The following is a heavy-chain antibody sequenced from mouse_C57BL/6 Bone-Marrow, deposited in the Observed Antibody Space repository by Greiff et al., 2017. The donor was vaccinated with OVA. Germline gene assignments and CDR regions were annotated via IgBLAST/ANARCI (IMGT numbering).Heavy chain of an antibody. CDR3: ARLGWYPYSFDY. J-gene: IGHJ2*01. D-gene: IGHD1-1*02. CDR1: GYTFTSYW. Sequence: QVQLQQPGTELVKPGASVKLSCKASGYTFTSYWMHWVKQRPGQGLEWIGNINPSNGGTNYNEKFKSKATLTVDKSSSPAYMPLSSLTSEDSAVYSCARLGWYPYSFDYWGQGTTLTVSS. V-gene: IGHV1-53*01. CDR2: INPSNGGT.